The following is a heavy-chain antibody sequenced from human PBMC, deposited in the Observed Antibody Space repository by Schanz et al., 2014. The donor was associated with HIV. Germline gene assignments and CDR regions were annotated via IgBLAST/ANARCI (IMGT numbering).Heavy chain of an antibody. CDR2: ISGSVGST. D-gene: IGHD3-10*01. CDR1: GFTFSIYA. CDR3: AKGSNYYGLDV. Sequence: VQLVESGGGLEQPGGSLRLSCAASGFTFSIYAMSWVRQAPGKGLEWVSSISGSVGSTYYADSVKGRFTISRDNSKNTLYLQMNTLRAEDTAVYYCAKGSNYYGLDVWGQGTTVTVSS. V-gene: IGHV3-23*04. J-gene: IGHJ6*02.